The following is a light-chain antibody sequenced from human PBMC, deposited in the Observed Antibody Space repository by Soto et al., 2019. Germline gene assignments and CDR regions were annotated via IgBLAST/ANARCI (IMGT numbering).Light chain of an antibody. Sequence: DIQMTQSPSSASASVGDRVTITCRASQGIDNWLAWYQQKPGQAPNLLIYGASSLQSGVPSRFSGSGSGTDFTLTISSLQPEDFATYYCQQANTFPLTFGGGTKVEIK. CDR1: QGIDNW. CDR2: GAS. J-gene: IGKJ4*01. CDR3: QQANTFPLT. V-gene: IGKV1-12*01.